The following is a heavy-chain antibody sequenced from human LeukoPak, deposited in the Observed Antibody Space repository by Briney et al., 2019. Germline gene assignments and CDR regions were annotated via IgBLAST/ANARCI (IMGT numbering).Heavy chain of an antibody. CDR1: GYTFTGYY. V-gene: IGHV1-2*02. J-gene: IGHJ5*02. D-gene: IGHD2-21*01. CDR3: AREYYGRALDP. Sequence: APVKVSCKASGYTFTGYYMHWVRQAPGQGLEWMGWINPNSGGTNFAQKFQGRVTMTRDTSISTAYMELSRLRSDDTAVYYCAREYYGRALDPWGQGTLVTVSS. CDR2: INPNSGGT.